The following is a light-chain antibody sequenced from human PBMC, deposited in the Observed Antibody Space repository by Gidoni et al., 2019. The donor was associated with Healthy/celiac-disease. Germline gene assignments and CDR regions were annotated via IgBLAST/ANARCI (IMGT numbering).Light chain of an antibody. V-gene: IGKV3-20*01. Sequence: EIELTPSPGTLYLSPGERATLTCRASQSFSSSYLAWYQQKPGQAPRLLIYGSSSSATGIPDRFSGSGSGTDFTLTISRLEPEDFAVYYCQQYGSSPLTFGGGTKVEIK. CDR1: QSFSSSY. CDR2: GSS. J-gene: IGKJ4*01. CDR3: QQYGSSPLT.